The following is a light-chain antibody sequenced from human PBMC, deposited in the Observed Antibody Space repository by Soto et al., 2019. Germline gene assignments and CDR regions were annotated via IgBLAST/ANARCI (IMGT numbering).Light chain of an antibody. J-gene: IGLJ1*01. Sequence: QSVLTQPPSASGSPGQSVTISCTGTSXDVGGYNYVSWYQQHPGKAPKLMIYEVSKRPSGVPDRFSGSKCGNTASLTVSGLQAEDEADYYCSSYAGSNNYVLGTGTKVTVL. CDR2: EVS. CDR1: SXDVGGYNY. CDR3: SSYAGSNNYV. V-gene: IGLV2-8*01.